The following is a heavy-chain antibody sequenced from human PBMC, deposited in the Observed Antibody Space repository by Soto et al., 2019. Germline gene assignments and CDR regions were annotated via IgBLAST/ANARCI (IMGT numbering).Heavy chain of an antibody. CDR3: ARGNYDFLTGYYIEYFDY. D-gene: IGHD3-9*01. CDR2: IYYSGST. CDR1: GGSISSSSYY. V-gene: IGHV4-61*01. Sequence: PSETLSLTCTVSGGSISSSSYYWSWIRQPPGKGLEWIGYIYYSGSTNYNPSLKSRVTISVDTSKNQFSLKLSSVTAADTAVYYCARGNYDFLTGYYIEYFDYWGQGTLVTVSS. J-gene: IGHJ4*02.